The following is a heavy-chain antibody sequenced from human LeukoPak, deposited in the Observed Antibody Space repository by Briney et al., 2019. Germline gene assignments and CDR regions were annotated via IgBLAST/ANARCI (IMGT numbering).Heavy chain of an antibody. V-gene: IGHV3-23*01. J-gene: IGHJ4*02. D-gene: IGHD2-21*02. CDR1: GFTFSSYA. Sequence: GGPLRLSCAASGFTFSSYAMSWVRQAPGKGLEWVSGIGGSGASTYYADSVKGRFTISRDNSKNTLYLQMISLRAEDTAVYYCARAADDYFFDYWGQGTLVTVSS. CDR2: IGGSGAST. CDR3: ARAADDYFFDY.